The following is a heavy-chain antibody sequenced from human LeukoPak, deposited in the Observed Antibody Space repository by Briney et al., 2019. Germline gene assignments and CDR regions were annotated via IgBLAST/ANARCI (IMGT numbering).Heavy chain of an antibody. J-gene: IGHJ4*02. Sequence: GGSLRLSCAASGFTFSSYSMNWVRQAPGKGLEWVSYISSSSTIYYADSVKGRFTISRDNAKNSLYLQMNSLRDEDTAVYYCASYDYARGGGIDYWGQGTLVTVSS. V-gene: IGHV3-48*02. CDR2: ISSSSTI. CDR1: GFTFSSYS. D-gene: IGHD3-16*01. CDR3: ASYDYARGGGIDY.